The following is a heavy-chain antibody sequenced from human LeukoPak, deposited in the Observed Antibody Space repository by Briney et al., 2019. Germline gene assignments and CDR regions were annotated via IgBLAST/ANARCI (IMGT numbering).Heavy chain of an antibody. CDR1: GDSISSYY. J-gene: IGHJ3*02. D-gene: IGHD3-10*01. Sequence: SETLSLTCTVSGDSISSYYWSWIRQPPGKGLERIGYIYYTGITKYNPSLKSRVTMSVDTSKNQFSLNLTSVTAADTAVYYCARYCSTSGTKAFGIWGQGTMVTVSS. V-gene: IGHV4-59*01. CDR2: IYYTGIT. CDR3: ARYCSTSGTKAFGI.